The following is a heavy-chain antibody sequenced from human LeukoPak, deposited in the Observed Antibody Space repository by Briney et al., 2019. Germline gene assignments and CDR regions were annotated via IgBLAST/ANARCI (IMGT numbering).Heavy chain of an antibody. J-gene: IGHJ4*02. CDR2: IYPGDSDT. V-gene: IGHV5-51*01. CDR1: GYSFTSYW. CDR3: ARRRGYSYGYTPLFDY. D-gene: IGHD5-18*01. Sequence: GESLKISCQGSGYSFTSYWIGWVRQMPGKGLEWMGIIYPGDSDTRYSPSFQGQVTISADKSISTAYLQWSSLKASDTAMYYCARRRGYSYGYTPLFDYWGQGTLVTVSS.